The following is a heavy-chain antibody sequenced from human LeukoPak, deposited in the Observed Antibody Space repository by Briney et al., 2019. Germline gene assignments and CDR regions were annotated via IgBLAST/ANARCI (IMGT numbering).Heavy chain of an antibody. D-gene: IGHD2-21*01. J-gene: IGHJ2*01. CDR2: IYYSGTT. V-gene: IGHV4-39*07. Sequence: SETLSLTCTVSGDSISSSSFYWGWIRQPPGKGLEWIGSIYYSGTTYYNPSLRSRVTISVDTSKNQFSLKLSSVTAADTAVYYCARDIQPRIPDLWGRGTLVTVSS. CDR1: GDSISSSSFY. CDR3: ARDIQPRIPDL.